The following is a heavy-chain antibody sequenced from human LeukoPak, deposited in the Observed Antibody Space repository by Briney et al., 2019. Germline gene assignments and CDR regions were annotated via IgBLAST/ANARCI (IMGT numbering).Heavy chain of an antibody. CDR2: IYHSGST. D-gene: IGHD2-2*03. CDR3: ARAPNGYCSSTSCDDAFDI. J-gene: IGHJ3*02. Sequence: SETLSLTCAVSGSSISSGGYSWSWIRQPPGKGLEWIGYIYHSGSTYYNPSLKSRVTISVDRSKNQFSLKLSSVTAADTAVYYCARAPNGYCSSTSCDDAFDIWGEGTMVTVSS. V-gene: IGHV4-30-2*01. CDR1: GSSISSGGYS.